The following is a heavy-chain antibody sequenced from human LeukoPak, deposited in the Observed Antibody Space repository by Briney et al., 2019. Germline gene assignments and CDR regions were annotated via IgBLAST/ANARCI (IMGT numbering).Heavy chain of an antibody. CDR3: AKGLLWFGELLK. J-gene: IGHJ4*02. Sequence: GGSLRLSCAASGFTFSSYGMHWVRQAPGKGLEWVAVIWYDGSNKYYADSVKGRFTISRDNSKNTLYLQMNSLRAEDTAVYYCAKGLLWFGELLKWGQGTLVTVSS. CDR1: GFTFSSYG. V-gene: IGHV3-33*06. CDR2: IWYDGSNK. D-gene: IGHD3-10*01.